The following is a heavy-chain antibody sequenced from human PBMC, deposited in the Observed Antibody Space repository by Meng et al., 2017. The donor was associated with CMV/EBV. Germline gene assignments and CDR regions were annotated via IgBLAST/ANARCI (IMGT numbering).Heavy chain of an antibody. Sequence: GGSLRLSFAASGFTFSSYSMNWVRQAPGKGLELVSYISSSSSTIYYADSVRGRFTISRDNAKNPLYLQMNSLRAADTAVYYCASLIIAASGSDYWGQGTLVTVSS. D-gene: IGHD6-13*01. J-gene: IGHJ4*02. CDR2: ISSSSSTI. CDR1: GFTFSSYS. V-gene: IGHV3-48*04. CDR3: ASLIIAASGSDY.